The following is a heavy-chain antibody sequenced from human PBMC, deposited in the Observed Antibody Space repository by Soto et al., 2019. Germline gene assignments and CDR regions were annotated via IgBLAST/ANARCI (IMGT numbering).Heavy chain of an antibody. CDR3: ARGVGDTAIIVFDY. CDR2: IYYSGST. V-gene: IGHV4-59*01. D-gene: IGHD5-18*01. CDR1: GGSISSYY. J-gene: IGHJ4*02. Sequence: SETLSLTCTVSGGSISSYYWSWIRQPPGKGLEWIGYIYYSGSTNYNPSLKSRVTISVDTSKNQFSLKLSSVTAADTAVYYCARGVGDTAIIVFDYWGQGTLVTVSS.